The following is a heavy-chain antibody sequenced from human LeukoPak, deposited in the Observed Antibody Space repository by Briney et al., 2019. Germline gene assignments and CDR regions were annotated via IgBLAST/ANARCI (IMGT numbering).Heavy chain of an antibody. V-gene: IGHV3-15*01. Sequence: PGGSLRLSCAASGFTFSNAWMSWVRQAPGKGLEWVGRIKSKTDGGTTDYAAPVKGRFTISRDDSKNTLYLQMNSLKTEDTAVYYCTTALDYYDSSGYSDLEVQHWGQGTLVTVSS. CDR1: GFTFSNAW. CDR3: TTALDYYDSSGYSDLEVQH. J-gene: IGHJ1*01. CDR2: IKSKTDGGTT. D-gene: IGHD3-22*01.